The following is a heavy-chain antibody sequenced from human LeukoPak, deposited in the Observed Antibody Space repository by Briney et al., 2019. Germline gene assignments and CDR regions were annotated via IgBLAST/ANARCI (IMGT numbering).Heavy chain of an antibody. CDR2: IYYSGNT. CDR3: ARVGSYSFDY. D-gene: IGHD1-26*01. CDR1: GGSISSYY. J-gene: IGHJ4*02. V-gene: IGHV4-59*01. Sequence: PSETLSLACTVSGGSISSYYWSWIRQSPGKGLEWIGYIYYSGNTNYNPSLKGRVTISVDTSKNQFSLKLSSVTAADTAVYYCARVGSYSFDYWGQGTLDTVSS.